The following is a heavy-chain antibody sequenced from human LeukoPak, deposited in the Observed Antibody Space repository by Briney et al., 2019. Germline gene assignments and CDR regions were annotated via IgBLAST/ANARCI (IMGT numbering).Heavy chain of an antibody. Sequence: SVKVSCRASGGTFSSYAISWVRQAPGQGLEWMGRIIPILGIANYAQKFQGRVTITADKSTSTAYMELSSLRAEDTAVYYCARSLVVPAAMLFYYFDYWGQGTLVTVSS. D-gene: IGHD2-2*01. J-gene: IGHJ4*02. CDR2: IIPILGIA. CDR1: GGTFSSYA. CDR3: ARSLVVPAAMLFYYFDY. V-gene: IGHV1-69*04.